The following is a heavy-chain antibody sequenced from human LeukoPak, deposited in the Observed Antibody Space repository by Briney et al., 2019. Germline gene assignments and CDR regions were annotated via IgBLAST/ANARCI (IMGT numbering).Heavy chain of an antibody. Sequence: GGSLRLSCAASRFTFNTCAMSWVRQAPGKGLEWVSAISGSGGSTYYADSVKGRFTISRDNSKNRLYLQMNSLRAEDTAVYYCAKDGLVWFGELNWGQGTLVTVSS. D-gene: IGHD3-10*01. CDR3: AKDGLVWFGELN. CDR1: RFTFNTCA. CDR2: ISGSGGST. J-gene: IGHJ4*02. V-gene: IGHV3-23*01.